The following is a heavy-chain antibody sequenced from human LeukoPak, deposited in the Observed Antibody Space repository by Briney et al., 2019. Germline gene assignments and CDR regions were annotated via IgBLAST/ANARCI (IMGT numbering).Heavy chain of an antibody. CDR2: ISAHNGNT. D-gene: IGHD1-26*01. V-gene: IGHV1-18*01. CDR3: AIGIVGAHTVDY. J-gene: IGHJ4*02. Sequence: ASVKVSCKASGYTFTSYGISWVRQAPGQGLEWMGWISAHNGNTNYAQKLQGRVTMTTDTSTSTAYMELRSLRSDDTALYYCAIGIVGAHTVDYWGQGTLVTVSS. CDR1: GYTFTSYG.